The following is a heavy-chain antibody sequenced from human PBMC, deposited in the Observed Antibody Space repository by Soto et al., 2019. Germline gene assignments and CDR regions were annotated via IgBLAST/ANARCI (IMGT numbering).Heavy chain of an antibody. CDR2: INPNSGGT. Sequence: ASVKVSFKASGYTFTGYYMHWVRQAPGQGLEWMGWINPNSGGTNYAQKFQGRVTMTRDTSISTAYMELSRLRSDDTAVYYCARHSSSWTGARPSFGSQNNWFDPWGQGTLVTVSS. D-gene: IGHD6-13*01. CDR3: ARHSSSWTGARPSFGSQNNWFDP. CDR1: GYTFTGYY. V-gene: IGHV1-2*02. J-gene: IGHJ5*02.